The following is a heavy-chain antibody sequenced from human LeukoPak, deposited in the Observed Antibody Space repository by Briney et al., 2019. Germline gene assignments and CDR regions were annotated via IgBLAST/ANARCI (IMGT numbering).Heavy chain of an antibody. CDR1: GFTFSSYG. D-gene: IGHD3-10*01. V-gene: IGHV3-33*01. Sequence: PGGPLRLSCAASGFTFSSYGMHWVRQAPGKGLEWVAVIWYDGSNKYYADSVKGRFTISRDNSKNTLYLQMNSLRAEDTAVYYCASDGSGSYPPFDYWGQGTLVTVSS. J-gene: IGHJ4*02. CDR2: IWYDGSNK. CDR3: ASDGSGSYPPFDY.